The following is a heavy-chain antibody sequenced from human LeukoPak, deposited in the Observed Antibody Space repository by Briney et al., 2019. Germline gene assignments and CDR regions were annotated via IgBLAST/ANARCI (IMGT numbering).Heavy chain of an antibody. CDR3: ARLLQLWSPKNWFDP. Sequence: GESLKISCKGSGYSFTSYWIGWVRQMPGKGLEWMGIIYPGDSDTRYSPSFQGQVTISADKSISTAYLQWSSLKASDTAMYYCARLLQLWSPKNWFDPWGQGTLVTVSS. J-gene: IGHJ5*02. D-gene: IGHD5-18*01. V-gene: IGHV5-51*01. CDR1: GYSFTSYW. CDR2: IYPGDSDT.